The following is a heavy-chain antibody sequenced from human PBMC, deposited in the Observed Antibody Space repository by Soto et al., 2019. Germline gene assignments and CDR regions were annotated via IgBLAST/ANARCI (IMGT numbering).Heavy chain of an antibody. V-gene: IGHV3-13*01. CDR1: GFTFSSYD. J-gene: IGHJ6*03. D-gene: IGHD2-15*01. CDR3: ARGGPGYYYYYMDV. Sequence: GSLRLSCAASGFTFSSYDMHWVRQATGKGLGWVSAIGTAGDTYYPGSVKGRFTISRENAKNSLYLQMNSLRAGDTAVYYCARGGPGYYYYYMDVWGKGTTVTVSS. CDR2: IGTAGDT.